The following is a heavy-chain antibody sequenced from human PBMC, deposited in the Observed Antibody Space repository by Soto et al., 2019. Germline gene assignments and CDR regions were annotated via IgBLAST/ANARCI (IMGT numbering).Heavy chain of an antibody. V-gene: IGHV5-51*01. CDR1: GYIFIDYW. J-gene: IGHJ4*02. CDR3: ARPPLPGYSIHFNS. D-gene: IGHD2-15*01. Sequence: PVESLKISCKASGYIFIDYWICCFLQMPGKVLEWMGIVYPRDSDTRYSPSFQGQVTISADRSTGTAFLQWRSLKASDTALYYCARPPLPGYSIHFNSWGQGTLVTVSS. CDR2: VYPRDSDT.